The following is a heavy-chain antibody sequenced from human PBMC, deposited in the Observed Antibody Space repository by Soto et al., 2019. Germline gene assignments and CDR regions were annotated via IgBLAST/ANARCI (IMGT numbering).Heavy chain of an antibody. CDR3: AREVDFWSGYYTGPPYYYYGMDV. J-gene: IGHJ6*02. CDR2: IIPIFGTA. D-gene: IGHD3-3*01. Sequence: VIIPIFGTANYAQKFQGRVTITADESTSTAYMELSSLRSEDTAVYYCAREVDFWSGYYTGPPYYYYGMDVWGQGTTVTVSS. V-gene: IGHV1-69*01.